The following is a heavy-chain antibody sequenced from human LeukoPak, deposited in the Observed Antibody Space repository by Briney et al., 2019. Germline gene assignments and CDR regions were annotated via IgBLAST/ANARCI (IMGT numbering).Heavy chain of an antibody. J-gene: IGHJ1*01. CDR1: GGTFSSYA. CDR3: ARGANYYDSSGYYPVPEYFQH. CDR2: IIPIFGTA. Sequence: SVKVSCKASGGTFSSYAISWVRQAPGQGLEWMGGIIPIFGTANYAQKFQGRVTITTDESTSTAYMELSSLRSEGTAVYYCARGANYYDSSGYYPVPEYFQHWGQGTLVTVSS. V-gene: IGHV1-69*05. D-gene: IGHD3-22*01.